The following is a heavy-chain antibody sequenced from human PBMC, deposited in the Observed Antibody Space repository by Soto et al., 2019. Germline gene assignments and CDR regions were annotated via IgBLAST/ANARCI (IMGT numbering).Heavy chain of an antibody. Sequence: SETLSLICTVSGASISSYFWTWIRQPAGKGLDWIGRISTSGTTNYNPSLKGRVTMSVGTSKNHFSLNLSSVTAADTAVYYCAREAGPDRWFDPWGQGTLVTVSS. J-gene: IGHJ5*02. CDR3: AREAGPDRWFDP. CDR1: GASISSYF. V-gene: IGHV4-4*07. D-gene: IGHD6-19*01. CDR2: ISTSGTT.